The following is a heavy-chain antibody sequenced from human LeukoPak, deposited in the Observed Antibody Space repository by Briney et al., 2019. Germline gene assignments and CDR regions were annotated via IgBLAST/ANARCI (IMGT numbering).Heavy chain of an antibody. CDR2: IYYSGST. J-gene: IGHJ6*02. CDR1: GGSISSYY. Sequence: SETLSLTCTVSGGSISSYYWSCIRQPPGKGLEWIGYIYYSGSTNYNPSLKSRVTISVDTSKNKFSLKLSSVTAADTAVYYCARDRTTVTSYYYGMDVWGQGTTVTVSS. D-gene: IGHD4-11*01. CDR3: ARDRTTVTSYYYGMDV. V-gene: IGHV4-59*01.